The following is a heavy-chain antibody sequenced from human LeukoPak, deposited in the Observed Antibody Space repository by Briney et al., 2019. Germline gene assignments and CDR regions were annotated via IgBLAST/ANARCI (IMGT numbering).Heavy chain of an antibody. CDR2: INHSGST. CDR3: AGSIAARLDY. D-gene: IGHD6-6*01. J-gene: IGHJ4*02. V-gene: IGHV4-34*01. Sequence: SETLSLTCAVYGGSFSDYYWSWIRQPPGKGLEWIGEINHSGSTNYNPSLKSRVTISVDTSKNQFSLKLSSVTAADTAVYYCAGSIAARLDYRGQGTLVTVSS. CDR1: GGSFSDYY.